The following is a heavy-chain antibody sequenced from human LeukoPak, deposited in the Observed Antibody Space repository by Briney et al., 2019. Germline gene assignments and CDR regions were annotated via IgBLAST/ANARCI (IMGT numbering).Heavy chain of an antibody. CDR1: GGSISSYY. CDR3: ARDGYNPPHYCGMDV. D-gene: IGHD5-24*01. Sequence: SETLSLTCTVSGGSISSYYWSWIRQPPGKGLEWIGYIYYSGSTNYNPSLKSRVTISVDTSKNQFSLKLSSVTAADTAVYYCARDGYNPPHYCGMDVWGQGTTVTVSS. J-gene: IGHJ6*02. V-gene: IGHV4-59*01. CDR2: IYYSGST.